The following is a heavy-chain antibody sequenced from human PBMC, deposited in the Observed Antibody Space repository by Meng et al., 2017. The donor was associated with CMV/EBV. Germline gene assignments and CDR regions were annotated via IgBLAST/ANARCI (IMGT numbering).Heavy chain of an antibody. V-gene: IGHV3-30*04. CDR1: GFTFSSYA. Sequence: GESLKISCAASGFTFSSYAMHWVRQAPGKGLEWVAVISYDGSNKYYADSVKGRFTIPRDNSKNTLYLQMNSLRAEDTAVYYCARDRIAVAGTSGSFDYWGQGTLVTVSS. CDR3: ARDRIAVAGTSGSFDY. J-gene: IGHJ4*02. CDR2: ISYDGSNK. D-gene: IGHD6-19*01.